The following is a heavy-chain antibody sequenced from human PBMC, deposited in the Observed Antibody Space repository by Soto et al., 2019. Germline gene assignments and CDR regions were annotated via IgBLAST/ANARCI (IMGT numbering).Heavy chain of an antibody. CDR2: INHSGST. D-gene: IGHD3-10*01. CDR3: AREYYLV. V-gene: IGHV4-34*01. CDR1: GGSFIGYY. Sequence: SETLSLTCAVYGGSFIGYYWSWIRQPPGKGLEWIGEINHSGSTNYNPSLKSRVTISVDTSKNQFSLKLSSVTAADTAVYYCAREYYLVWGQGTTVTVSS. J-gene: IGHJ6*02.